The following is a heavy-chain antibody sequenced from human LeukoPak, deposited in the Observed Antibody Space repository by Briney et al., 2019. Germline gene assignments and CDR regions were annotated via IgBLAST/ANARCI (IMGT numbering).Heavy chain of an antibody. CDR3: AREGAAAGFDY. J-gene: IGHJ4*02. CDR2: ILYDGSNK. CDR1: GFTFSSYA. Sequence: GRSLRLSCAASGFTFSSYAMHWVRQAPGKGLEWVAVILYDGSNKYYADSVKGRFTISRDNSKNTLYLQMNSLRAEDTAVYYCAREGAAAGFDYWGQGTLVTVSS. V-gene: IGHV3-30-3*01. D-gene: IGHD6-13*01.